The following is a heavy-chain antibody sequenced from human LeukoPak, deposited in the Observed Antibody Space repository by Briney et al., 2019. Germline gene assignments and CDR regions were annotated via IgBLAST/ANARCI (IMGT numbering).Heavy chain of an antibody. CDR1: GGSISSYY. D-gene: IGHD3-10*01. V-gene: IGHV4-34*01. J-gene: IGHJ4*02. CDR2: INHSGST. Sequence: SETLSLTCTVSGGSISSYYWSWIRQPPGKGLEWIGEINHSGSTNYNPSLKSRVTISVDTSKNQFSLKLSSVTAADTAVYYCARARGPTYYYGSGSPGHVDYWGQGTLVTVSS. CDR3: ARARGPTYYYGSGSPGHVDY.